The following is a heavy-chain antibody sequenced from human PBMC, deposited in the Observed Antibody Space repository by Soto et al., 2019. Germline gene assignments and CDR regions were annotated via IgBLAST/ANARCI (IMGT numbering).Heavy chain of an antibody. D-gene: IGHD3-10*01. J-gene: IGHJ6*03. CDR3: ARGYYGSGSYDPIPDYYYYYMDV. CDR1: GFTFSDYY. Sequence: GGSLRLSCAASGFTFSDYYMSWIRQAPGKGLEWVSYISSSGSTIYYADSVKGRFTISRDNAKNSLYLQMNSLRAEDTAVYYCARGYYGSGSYDPIPDYYYYYMDVWGKGTTVTVSS. CDR2: ISSSGSTI. V-gene: IGHV3-11*01.